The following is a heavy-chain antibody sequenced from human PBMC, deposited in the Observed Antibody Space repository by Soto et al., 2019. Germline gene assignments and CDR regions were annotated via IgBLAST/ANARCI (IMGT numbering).Heavy chain of an antibody. Sequence: PSQTLSLTCAISGDSVSSKSVTWNWLRQSPSRGLEWLGRAYYRSNWYSDYALSVKSRININPDTSKKKFSLQIKHITPEDTAVYYCARVSGSFSVRDAFDFWGQGTMVTV. CDR1: GDSVSSKSVT. V-gene: IGHV6-1*01. CDR2: AYYRSNWYS. J-gene: IGHJ3*01. CDR3: ARVSGSFSVRDAFDF. D-gene: IGHD3-10*01.